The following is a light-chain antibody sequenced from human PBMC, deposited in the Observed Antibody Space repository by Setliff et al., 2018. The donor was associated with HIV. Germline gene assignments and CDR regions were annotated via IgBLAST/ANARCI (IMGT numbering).Light chain of an antibody. CDR3: LLYYGTFYV. V-gene: IGLV7-43*01. CDR1: TGAVTSGNF. CDR2: SSS. Sequence: QAVVTQEPSLTVSPGGTVTLTCASSTGAVTSGNFPSWFQQKPGQAPRALIYSSSKKHSWTPARFSGSLLGGKAALTLSGVQSEDEADYYCLLYYGTFYVFGSGTKVTVL. J-gene: IGLJ1*01.